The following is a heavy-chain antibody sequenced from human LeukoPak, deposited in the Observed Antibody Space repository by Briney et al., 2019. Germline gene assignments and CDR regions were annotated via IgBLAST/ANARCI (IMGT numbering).Heavy chain of an antibody. CDR3: ARVPNDFWSGYLNWFDP. CDR2: IYYSGST. V-gene: IGHV4-39*07. D-gene: IGHD3-3*01. CDR1: GGSISSSSYY. Sequence: SETLSLTFTVSGGSISSSSYYWGWIRQPPGKGLEWIGSIYYSGSTYYNPSLNSRVTISVDTSKNQFSLKLSSVTAADTAVYYCARVPNDFWSGYLNWFDPWGQGTLVTVSS. J-gene: IGHJ5*02.